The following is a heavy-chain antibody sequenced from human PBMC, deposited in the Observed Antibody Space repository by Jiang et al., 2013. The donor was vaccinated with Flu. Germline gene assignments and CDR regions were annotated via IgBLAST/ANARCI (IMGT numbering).Heavy chain of an antibody. CDR3: AREGCSGAYCYSSPYYYYGMDV. J-gene: IGHJ6*02. Sequence: QLVESGAEVRKPGASVRVSCTASGYTFSNYFMHWVRQAPGQGLEWMGIINPSGTSTTYAQKFQGRVTMTRETSTRTVYMELSSLRSEDTATYYCAREGCSGAYCYSSPYYYYGMDVWGQGTAITVSS. CDR2: INPSGTST. D-gene: IGHD2-15*01. CDR1: GYTFSNYF. V-gene: IGHV1-46*01.